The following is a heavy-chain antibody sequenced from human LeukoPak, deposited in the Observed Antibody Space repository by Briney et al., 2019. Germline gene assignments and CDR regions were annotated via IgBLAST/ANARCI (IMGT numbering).Heavy chain of an antibody. Sequence: SETLSLTCTVSGGSISSYYWSWIRQPAGKGLEWIGRIYTSGSTNYNPSLKSRVTMSVDTSKNQFSLKLSSVTAADTAVYYCVREAIYSSSDWFDPWGQGTLVTVSS. CDR3: VREAIYSSSDWFDP. V-gene: IGHV4-4*07. CDR1: GGSISSYY. CDR2: IYTSGST. J-gene: IGHJ5*02. D-gene: IGHD6-6*01.